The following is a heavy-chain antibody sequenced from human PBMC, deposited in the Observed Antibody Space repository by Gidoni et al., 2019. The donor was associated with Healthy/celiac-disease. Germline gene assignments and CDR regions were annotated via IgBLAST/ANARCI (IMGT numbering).Heavy chain of an antibody. CDR1: GCTFDDYA. V-gene: IGHV3-9*01. CDR2: ISWNSGSI. Sequence: EVQLVESGGGLVQPGRSLRLSCAASGCTFDDYAMHWVRQAPGKGLEWVSGISWNSGSIGYADSVKGRFTISRDNAKNSLYLQMNSLRAEDTALYYCAKSQRSYYYDSSGYYSYWGQGTLVTVSS. J-gene: IGHJ4*02. D-gene: IGHD3-22*01. CDR3: AKSQRSYYYDSSGYYSY.